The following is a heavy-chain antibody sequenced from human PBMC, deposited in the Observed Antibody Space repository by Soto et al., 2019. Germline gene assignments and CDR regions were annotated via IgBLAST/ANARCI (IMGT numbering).Heavy chain of an antibody. D-gene: IGHD4-17*01. CDR1: GFTFSNFG. Sequence: QVQLVQSGTEMKRPGASVRVSCKTSGFTFSNFGINWVRQAPGQGLEWVGWISGYRGKTDSAQRLQGRGTMTTDTSTNTAYMELRSLISDDTAVYYCARRYGDPSSAAGFDYWGQGTLVTVSS. V-gene: IGHV1-18*01. CDR2: ISGYRGKT. J-gene: IGHJ4*02. CDR3: ARRYGDPSSAAGFDY.